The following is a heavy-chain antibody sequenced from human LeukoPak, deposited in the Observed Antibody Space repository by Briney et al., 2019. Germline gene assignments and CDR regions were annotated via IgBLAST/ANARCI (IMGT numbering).Heavy chain of an antibody. D-gene: IGHD3-22*01. Sequence: GKSLKISCKGSGYSFTSYWIGWVRQMPAKGLEWMGIIYPGDSDTRYSPSFQGQVTISADKSISTAYLQWGSLKASDTAMYYCARQVRAGPDYYGMDVWGQGTTVTVSS. CDR1: GYSFTSYW. CDR2: IYPGDSDT. J-gene: IGHJ6*02. V-gene: IGHV5-51*01. CDR3: ARQVRAGPDYYGMDV.